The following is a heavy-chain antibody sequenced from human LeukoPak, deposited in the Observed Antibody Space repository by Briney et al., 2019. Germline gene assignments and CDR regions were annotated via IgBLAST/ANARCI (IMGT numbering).Heavy chain of an antibody. D-gene: IGHD3-3*01. J-gene: IGHJ6*03. Sequence: SQTLSLTCAISGDSVSSNSAAWNWIRQSPSRGLEWLGGTYYRSKWYNDYAVSVKSRITINPDTSKNQFSLQLNSVTPEDTAVYYCARDLYDFWSGYLDDYYYYMDVWGKGTTVTVSS. CDR3: ARDLYDFWSGYLDDYYYYMDV. V-gene: IGHV6-1*01. CDR1: GDSVSSNSAA. CDR2: TYYRSKWYN.